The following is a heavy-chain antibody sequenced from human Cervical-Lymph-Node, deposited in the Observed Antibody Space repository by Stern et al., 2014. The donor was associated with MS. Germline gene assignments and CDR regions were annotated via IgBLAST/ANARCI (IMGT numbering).Heavy chain of an antibody. CDR1: GGSFSTIE. CDR2: ISPLFGTT. CDR3: VRDQGGIAAS. V-gene: IGHV1-69*01. D-gene: IGHD6-13*01. J-gene: IGHJ4*02. Sequence: DQLVESGAEVKRPGSSMKVSCKASGGSFSTIEISWVRQAPGQGLEWLGGISPLFGTTNYAQKVQGRVTIIADESTSTVNMELSSLRSEDTAVYYCVRDQGGIAASWGQGTLVTVSS.